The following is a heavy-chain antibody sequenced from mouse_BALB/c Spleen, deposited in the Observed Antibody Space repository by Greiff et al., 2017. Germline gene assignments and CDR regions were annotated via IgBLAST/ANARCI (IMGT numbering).Heavy chain of an antibody. D-gene: IGHD2-14*01. CDR3: ARGRYEDAMDY. J-gene: IGHJ4*01. CDR2: INPYNDGT. Sequence: VQLKESGPELVKPGASVKMSCKASGYTFTSYVMHWVKQKPGQGLEWIGYINPYNDGTKYNEKFKGKATLTTDTSSSTAYMELSSLTSEDSAVYYCARGRYEDAMDYWGQGTSVTVSS. CDR1: GYTFTSYV. V-gene: IGHV1-14*01.